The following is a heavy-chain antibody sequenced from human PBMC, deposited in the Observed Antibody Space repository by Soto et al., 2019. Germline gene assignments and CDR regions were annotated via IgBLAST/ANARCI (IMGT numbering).Heavy chain of an antibody. CDR3: ASLRAVAGNNWFDP. CDR1: GYTFTSYG. J-gene: IGHJ5*02. D-gene: IGHD6-19*01. CDR2: ISAYNGNT. V-gene: IGHV1-18*01. Sequence: ASVKVSCKASGYTFTSYGISWVRQAPGQGLEWMGWISAYNGNTNYAQKIQGRVTMTTDTSTSTAYMELRSLRSDDTAVYYCASLRAVAGNNWFDPWGQGTLVTVSS.